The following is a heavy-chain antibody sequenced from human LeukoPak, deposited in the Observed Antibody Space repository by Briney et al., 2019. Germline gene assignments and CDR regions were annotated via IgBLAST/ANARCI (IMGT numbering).Heavy chain of an antibody. D-gene: IGHD6-13*01. CDR1: GYTFTSYD. V-gene: IGHV1-8*03. Sequence: ASVKVSCKASGYTFTSYDINWVRQATGQGLEWMGWMNPNSGNTGYAQKFQGRVTITRNTSISTAYMELSSLRSEDTAVYYCATGIRGQQLVGPYDAFDIWGQGTMVTVSS. J-gene: IGHJ3*02. CDR3: ATGIRGQQLVGPYDAFDI. CDR2: MNPNSGNT.